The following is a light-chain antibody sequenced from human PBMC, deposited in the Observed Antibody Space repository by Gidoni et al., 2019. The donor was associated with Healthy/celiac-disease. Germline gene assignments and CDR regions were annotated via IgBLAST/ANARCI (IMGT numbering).Light chain of an antibody. Sequence: SYDLPQPPSVSVSPGQTASITCSGDKLGDKYACWYQQKPGQSPVLVIYQDSKRPSGIPERFSGSNSGNTATLTISGTQAMNEADYYCQAWDSSTEDVVFGGGTKLTVL. CDR1: KLGDKY. J-gene: IGLJ2*01. CDR3: QAWDSSTEDVV. V-gene: IGLV3-1*01. CDR2: QDS.